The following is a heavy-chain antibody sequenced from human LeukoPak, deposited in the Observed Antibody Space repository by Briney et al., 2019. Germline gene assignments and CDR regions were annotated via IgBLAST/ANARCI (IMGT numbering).Heavy chain of an antibody. V-gene: IGHV1-69*04. J-gene: IGHJ5*02. CDR1: GGTFSSYA. Sequence: ASVKVSCKASGGTFSSYAISWVRQAPGQGLEWMGRIIPILGIANYAQKFQGRVTITADKSTSTAYMELSSLRSEDTAVYYCASTPTTVTTGPSNWFGHWGHGTLLTVSS. CDR3: ASTPTTVTTGPSNWFGH. CDR2: IIPILGIA. D-gene: IGHD4-17*01.